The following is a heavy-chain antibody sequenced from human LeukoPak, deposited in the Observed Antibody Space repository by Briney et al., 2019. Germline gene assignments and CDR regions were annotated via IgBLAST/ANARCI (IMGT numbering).Heavy chain of an antibody. V-gene: IGHV1-69*01. Sequence: ASSVKVSCKASGIFGSYVISWVRHAPGQGLEWIRGIIPVSGSTHYAQKFQGRLTITADESTSTVYMEMSSLRSEDTAMYYCAKEGNTALVTGYFDLWGRGTLVTVSA. CDR3: AKEGNTALVTGYFDL. CDR1: GIFGSYV. CDR2: IIPVSGST. D-gene: IGHD5-18*01. J-gene: IGHJ2*01.